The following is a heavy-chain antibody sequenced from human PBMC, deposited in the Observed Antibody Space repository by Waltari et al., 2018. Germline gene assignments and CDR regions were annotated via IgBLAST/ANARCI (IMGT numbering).Heavy chain of an antibody. V-gene: IGHV3-74*01. Sequence: EVQLVESGGGLVQPGGSLRLSCAASGFVFSSYGMHWVRQALGQGLVWVSRISDDGGSTNYADSVKGRFTISRDNTKNTLYLQMNSLNDEDTALYYCVRRHDSGGFYGLWGQGTLVTVSS. CDR1: GFVFSSYG. CDR3: VRRHDSGGFYGL. D-gene: IGHD2-21*02. CDR2: ISDDGGST. J-gene: IGHJ4*02.